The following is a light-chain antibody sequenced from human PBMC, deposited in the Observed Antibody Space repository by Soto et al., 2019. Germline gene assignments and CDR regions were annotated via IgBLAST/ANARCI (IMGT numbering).Light chain of an antibody. Sequence: DIQLTQSPSPLSASVGDRVAITCLASQSISTYLNWYQQKPGKAPKVLIYAASNLQSGVPPRFSGSGSGTDFTLTISSLQTEDVATSFCQQSYRTPITFGQGTRLEIK. CDR1: QSISTY. J-gene: IGKJ5*01. CDR2: AAS. CDR3: QQSYRTPIT. V-gene: IGKV1-39*01.